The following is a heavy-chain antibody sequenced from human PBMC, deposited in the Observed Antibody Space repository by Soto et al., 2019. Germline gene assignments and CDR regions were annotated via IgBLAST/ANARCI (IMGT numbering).Heavy chain of an antibody. V-gene: IGHV1-8*02. J-gene: IGHJ5*02. Sequence: ASVKVSCKASGYTFINCDISWVRQATGQGLEWMGWMNPGSGKTGYANKFQGRVTMTRDASTSTAHLELSSLTSEDTAVYYCARMASSGTLNWFDPWGQGTLVTVSS. CDR3: ARMASSGTLNWFDP. CDR2: MNPGSGKT. CDR1: GYTFINCD.